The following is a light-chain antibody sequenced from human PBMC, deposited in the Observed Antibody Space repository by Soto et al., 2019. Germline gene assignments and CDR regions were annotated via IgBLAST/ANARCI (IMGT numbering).Light chain of an antibody. Sequence: EIVLTQSPGTLSLSPGERATLSCRASQSVTSSYLAWYQQKPGQAPRLLIYDASSRATGIPDRFSGSGSGTDFTLTISRLEPEDFAVYYCQQYGSSPITFGQGTKLEIK. CDR1: QSVTSSY. CDR2: DAS. CDR3: QQYGSSPIT. V-gene: IGKV3-20*01. J-gene: IGKJ2*01.